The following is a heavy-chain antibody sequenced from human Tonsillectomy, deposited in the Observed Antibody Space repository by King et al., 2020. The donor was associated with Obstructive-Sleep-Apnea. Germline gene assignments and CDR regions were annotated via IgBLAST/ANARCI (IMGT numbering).Heavy chain of an antibody. D-gene: IGHD4-17*01. CDR2: INHSGSA. CDR3: ASGEVYYGDYDY. CDR1: VGSFSVYS. V-gene: IGHV4-34*01. Sequence: QLQQWGSGLLKPSETLSLTCAVYVGSFSVYSLSCIRQPPGRGREWIGEINHSGSAPYNPSLKNRVTISVDTSKNQFSLKLSSVTAADTAVYYCASGEVYYGDYDYWGQGTLVTVSS. J-gene: IGHJ4*02.